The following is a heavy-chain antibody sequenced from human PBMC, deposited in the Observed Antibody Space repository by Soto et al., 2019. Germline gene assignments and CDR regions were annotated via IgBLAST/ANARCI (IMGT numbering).Heavy chain of an antibody. CDR2: IYYSGST. CDR1: DLYISSVFYY. J-gene: IGHJ5*02. V-gene: IGHV4-31*03. D-gene: IGHD2-2*01. CDR3: ERDLGVPAANNWFDP. Sequence: PSETKSHTNTFSDLYISSVFYYLSWKKQHPGKGLEWIGYIYYSGSTYYNPSLKSRVAISVDTSKNQFSLKLSSVTAADTAVYYCERDLGVPAANNWFDPWGQGTLVTVSS.